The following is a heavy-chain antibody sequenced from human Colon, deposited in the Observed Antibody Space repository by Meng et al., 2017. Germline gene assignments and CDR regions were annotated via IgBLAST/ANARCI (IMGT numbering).Heavy chain of an antibody. J-gene: IGHJ4*02. Sequence: GESLKISCAASGFTFSSYAMSWVRQAPGKGLEWVSAISGSGGSTYYADSVKGRFTISRDNSKNTLYLHMISLIAEDTTVYYCSKGGRSLGATFDYWGQGTLVTVSS. V-gene: IGHV3-23*01. CDR1: GFTFSSYA. CDR2: ISGSGGST. D-gene: IGHD1-26*01. CDR3: SKGGRSLGATFDY.